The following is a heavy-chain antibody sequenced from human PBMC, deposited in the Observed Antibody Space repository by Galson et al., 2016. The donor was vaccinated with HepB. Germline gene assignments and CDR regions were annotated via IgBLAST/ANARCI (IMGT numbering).Heavy chain of an antibody. J-gene: IGHJ3*02. CDR2: IGSGGFK. Sequence: SLRLSCAASDFVFNNYPMTWVRQAPGKGLEWVSTIGSGGFKHYADSVKGRFTVSRDNSRNTLYLQMDSLTADDTALYFCAREGYSSGHCGAFDIWGRGTVVAVSS. CDR1: DFVFNNYP. CDR3: AREGYSSGHCGAFDI. V-gene: IGHV3-23*01. D-gene: IGHD6-19*01.